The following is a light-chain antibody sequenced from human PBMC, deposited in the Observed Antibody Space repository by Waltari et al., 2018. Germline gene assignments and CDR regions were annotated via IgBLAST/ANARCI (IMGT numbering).Light chain of an antibody. CDR3: QQRSNWPPVT. CDR1: QSVSRS. J-gene: IGKJ5*01. Sequence: EIVLTQSPATLSLSPGERATLSCRASQSVSRSLAWYQHKPGQAPRRLIYEASNKATGIPARFSGSGSVTDFTLTISSLEPEDFAVYYCQQRSNWPPVTFGQGTRLEIK. V-gene: IGKV3-11*01. CDR2: EAS.